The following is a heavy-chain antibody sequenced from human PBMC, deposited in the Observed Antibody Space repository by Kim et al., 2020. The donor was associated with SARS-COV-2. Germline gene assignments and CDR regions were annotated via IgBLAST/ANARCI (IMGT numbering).Heavy chain of an antibody. CDR1: GFTFSSYA. V-gene: IGHV3-30*04. D-gene: IGHD3-10*01. CDR2: ISYDGSNK. J-gene: IGHJ6*02. CDR3: ARDGRGFGGGGLFRGVIIEYYYYGMDV. Sequence: GGSLRLSCAASGFTFSSYAMHWVRQAPGKGLEWVAVISYDGSNKYYADSVKGRFTISRDNSKNTLYLQMNSLRAEDTAVYYCARDGRGFGGGGLFRGVIIEYYYYGMDVWGQGTTVTVSS.